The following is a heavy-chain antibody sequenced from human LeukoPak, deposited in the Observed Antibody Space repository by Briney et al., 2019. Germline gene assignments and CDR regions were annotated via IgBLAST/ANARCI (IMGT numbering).Heavy chain of an antibody. CDR1: GFTFSSYA. CDR3: ARPETHSSSWYLFDY. CDR2: ISYDGSNK. Sequence: PGGSLRLSCAASGFTFSSYAMHWVRQAPGKGLEGVAVISYDGSNKYYADSVKDRFTISRDNSKNTLYLQMNSPRAEDTAVYYCARPETHSSSWYLFDYWGQGTLVTVSS. J-gene: IGHJ4*02. D-gene: IGHD6-13*01. V-gene: IGHV3-30*01.